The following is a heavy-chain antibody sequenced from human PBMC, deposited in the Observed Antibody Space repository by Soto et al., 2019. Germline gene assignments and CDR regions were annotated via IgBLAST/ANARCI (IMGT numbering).Heavy chain of an antibody. J-gene: IGHJ6*02. D-gene: IGHD2-21*02. CDR2: IWYDGSNK. CDR3: ARGLPNYYYYGMDV. V-gene: IGHV3-33*01. CDR1: GFTFSSYG. Sequence: LRLSCAASGFTFSSYGMHWVRQAPGKGLEWVAVIWYDGSNKYYADSVKGRFTIPRDNSKNTLYLQMNSLRAEDTAVYYCARGLPNYYYYGMDVWGQGTTVTVSS.